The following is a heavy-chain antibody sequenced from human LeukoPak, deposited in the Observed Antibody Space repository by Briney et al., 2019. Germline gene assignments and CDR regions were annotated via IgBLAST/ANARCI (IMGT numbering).Heavy chain of an antibody. V-gene: IGHV4-39*07. D-gene: IGHD3-10*01. J-gene: IGHJ4*02. CDR1: GGSISSSSYY. CDR2: IYYSGST. CDR3: ATYSRSGSFGFSFDY. Sequence: SETLSLTCTVSGGSISSSSYYWGWIRQPPGKGLEWIGSIYYSGSTYYNPSVKSRVTIFVDTSKNQFSLKLSSVTAADTAVYYCATYSRSGSFGFSFDYWGQGTLVTVSS.